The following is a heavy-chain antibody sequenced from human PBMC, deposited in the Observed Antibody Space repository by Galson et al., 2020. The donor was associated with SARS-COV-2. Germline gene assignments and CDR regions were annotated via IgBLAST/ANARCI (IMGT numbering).Heavy chain of an antibody. CDR3: ARGRRRYYDSSGGRGGWFDP. CDR2: INHSGST. CDR1: GGSFSGYY. Sequence: SQASETLSLTCAVYGGSFSGYYWSWIRQPPGKGLEWIGEINHSGSTNYNPSLKSRVTISVDTSKNQFSLKLSSVTAADTAVYYCARGRRRYYDSSGGRGGWFDPWGQGTLVTVSS. D-gene: IGHD3-22*01. V-gene: IGHV4-34*01. J-gene: IGHJ5*02.